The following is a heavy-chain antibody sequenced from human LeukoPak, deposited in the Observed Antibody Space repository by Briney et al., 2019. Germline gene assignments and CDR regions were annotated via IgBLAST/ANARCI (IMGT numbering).Heavy chain of an antibody. CDR2: IVGSGAGT. J-gene: IGHJ3*02. CDR3: VKDRESHNGIWDAFDI. D-gene: IGHD1-26*01. CDR1: GFTFANYP. Sequence: GGPLRLSGIPSGFTFANYPMTWSPQPPGRGREGVSPIVGSGAGTYYADAVKGRFTVSRDDSKNTLFLRMNSLRVEDTATYYCVKDRESHNGIWDAFDIWGQGTMVTVSS. V-gene: IGHV3-23*01.